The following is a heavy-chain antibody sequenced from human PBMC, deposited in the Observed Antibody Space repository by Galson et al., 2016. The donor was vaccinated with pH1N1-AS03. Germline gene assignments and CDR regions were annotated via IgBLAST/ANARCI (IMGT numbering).Heavy chain of an antibody. CDR3: VRGDPVTAGGTGCDY. D-gene: IGHD6-13*01. Sequence: SLRLSCAASGFTFSRNAMYWVRQAPGKGLEFVSAISRSGGRTYYANSVKDRFIISRDNSKNMLYLQMGSLRAEDKAVYYCVRGDPVTAGGTGCDYWGQGTLVTVSS. CDR2: ISRSGGRT. CDR1: GFTFSRNA. J-gene: IGHJ4*02. V-gene: IGHV3-64*01.